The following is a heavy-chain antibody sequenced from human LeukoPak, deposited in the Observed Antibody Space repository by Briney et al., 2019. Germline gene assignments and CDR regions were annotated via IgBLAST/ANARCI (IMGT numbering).Heavy chain of an antibody. D-gene: IGHD3-22*01. CDR1: GGSFSGYY. V-gene: IGHV4-34*01. CDR3: ARVRWGYDSSVYFQH. J-gene: IGHJ1*01. CDR2: INHSGST. Sequence: PSETLSLTCAVYGGSFSGYYWSWIRQLPGKGLEWIGEINHSGSTNYNPSLKSRVTISVDTSKNQFSLKLSSVTAADTAVYYCARVRWGYDSSVYFQHWGQGTLVTVSS.